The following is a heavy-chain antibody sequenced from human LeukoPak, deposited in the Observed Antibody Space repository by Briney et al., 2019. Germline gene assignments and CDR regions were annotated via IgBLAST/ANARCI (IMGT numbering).Heavy chain of an antibody. Sequence: PGESLSLSCAVSGSIFSSYCMRWVRQAPRGVRGWVSYIISSSSTIYYTDSRKGRFTISRDNAKNSLYLQMNSLRAEDTAVYYCGRDYDFLSGYYYFDYWGQGTLVTAST. CDR2: IISSSSTI. D-gene: IGHD3-3*01. V-gene: IGHV3-48*01. CDR3: GRDYDFLSGYYYFDY. J-gene: IGHJ4*02. CDR1: GSIFSSYC.